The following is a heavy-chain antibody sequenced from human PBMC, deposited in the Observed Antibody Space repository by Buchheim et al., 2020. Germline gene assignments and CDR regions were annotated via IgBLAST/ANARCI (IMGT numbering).Heavy chain of an antibody. CDR1: GFTLSNYW. Sequence: EVQLVESGGGLVQPGGSLRLSCAAAGFTLSNYWMHWVRQTPGKGLVWVSLINSDGSSTSYADSVRGRFTISSNNTNNTLYLQMNSLRAEDTAVYYCARAKGLDLDYWGQGTL. V-gene: IGHV3-74*01. CDR2: INSDGSST. D-gene: IGHD6-19*01. J-gene: IGHJ4*02. CDR3: ARAKGLDLDY.